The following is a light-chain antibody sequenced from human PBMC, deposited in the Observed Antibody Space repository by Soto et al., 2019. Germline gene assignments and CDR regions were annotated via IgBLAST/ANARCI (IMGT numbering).Light chain of an antibody. Sequence: QSVLTQPPSVSAAPGQKVTISCSGSSSNIGNNYVSWYQQLPGTAPKLLIYEINKRPSGIPDRFSGSKSGTSATLGITGLQTGDEADYYCGTWDSSLSADVVFGGGTKLTVL. CDR2: EIN. CDR1: SSNIGNNY. V-gene: IGLV1-51*02. J-gene: IGLJ2*01. CDR3: GTWDSSLSADVV.